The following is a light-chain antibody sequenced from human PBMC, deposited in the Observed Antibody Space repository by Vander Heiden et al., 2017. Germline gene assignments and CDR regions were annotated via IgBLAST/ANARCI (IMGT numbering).Light chain of an antibody. J-gene: IGLJ1*01. CDR1: KLGDKY. Sequence: SYERTQPPSVSVSPGQTASITCSGEKLGDKYACWYQQKPGQYPVLVMYQDSKRPAGIPERFSGSNSGNTATLTISGTQAMDEADYYCQAWDSSTYVFGTGTKVTVL. CDR3: QAWDSSTYV. V-gene: IGLV3-1*01. CDR2: QDS.